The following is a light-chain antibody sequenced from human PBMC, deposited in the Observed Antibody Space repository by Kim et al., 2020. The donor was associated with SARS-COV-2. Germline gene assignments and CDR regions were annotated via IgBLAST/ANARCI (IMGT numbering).Light chain of an antibody. CDR2: DVT. J-gene: IGLJ2*01. V-gene: IGLV2-14*03. Sequence: QAITISSTGTSSDVAVYNYVSWHQQHQGKAHKLSLYDVTSRPPGVASRFTVSKSGYTASLTISRLQAEDEADYFCISYTSTSTRVVFGEGTQLTVL. CDR1: SSDVAVYNY. CDR3: ISYTSTSTRVV.